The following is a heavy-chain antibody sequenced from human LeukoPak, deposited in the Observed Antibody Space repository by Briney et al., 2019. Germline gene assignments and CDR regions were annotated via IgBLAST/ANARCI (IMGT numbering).Heavy chain of an antibody. V-gene: IGHV4-38-2*01. CDR3: ARHRGSGTYSAYYFDY. D-gene: IGHD3-10*01. J-gene: IGHJ4*02. CDR2: TYYSGGT. Sequence: SETLSLTCAVSGYSISSGYYWGWIRQPPGKGLEWIGSTYYSGGTYYNPSHKSRITISVDTSKNQFSLKLTSVTAADTAVYYCARHRGSGTYSAYYFDYWGQGTLVTVSS. CDR1: GYSISSGYY.